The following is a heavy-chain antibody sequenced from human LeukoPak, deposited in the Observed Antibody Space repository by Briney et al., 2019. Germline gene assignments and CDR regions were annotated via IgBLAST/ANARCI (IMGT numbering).Heavy chain of an antibody. J-gene: IGHJ6*02. CDR2: INPNSGGT. V-gene: IGHV1-2*02. CDR3: ARDQNYYGSGSYPYGMDV. CDR1: GYTFTGYY. D-gene: IGHD3-10*01. Sequence: ASVKVSCKASGYTFTGYYMHWVRQAPGQGLEWMGWINPNSGGTNYAQKFQGRVTMTRDTSISTAYMELSRLRSDDTAVYYCARDQNYYGSGSYPYGMDVWGQGTTVTVPS.